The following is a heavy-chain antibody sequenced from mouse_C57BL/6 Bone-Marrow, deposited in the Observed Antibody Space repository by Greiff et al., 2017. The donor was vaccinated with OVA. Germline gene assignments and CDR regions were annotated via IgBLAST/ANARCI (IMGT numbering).Heavy chain of an antibody. CDR2: IDPENGDT. V-gene: IGHV14-4*01. CDR3: TIYYYGSSHFDY. Sequence: EVQLQQSGAELVRPGASVKLSCTASGFNIKDDYMHWVKQRPEQGLEWIGWIDPENGDTEYASKFQGKATITADTSSNTAYLQLSSLTSEDTAVYYCTIYYYGSSHFDYWGQGTTLTVSS. CDR1: GFNIKDDY. J-gene: IGHJ2*01. D-gene: IGHD1-1*01.